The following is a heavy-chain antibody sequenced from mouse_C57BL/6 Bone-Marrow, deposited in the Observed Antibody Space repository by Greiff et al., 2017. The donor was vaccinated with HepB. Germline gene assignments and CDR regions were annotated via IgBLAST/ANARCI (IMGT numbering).Heavy chain of an antibody. V-gene: IGHV14-3*01. J-gene: IGHJ4*01. CDR3: ATSYYSNYPLGAMDY. CDR2: IDPANGNT. D-gene: IGHD2-5*01. Sequence: EVQGVESVAELVRPGASVKLSCTASGFNIKNTYMHWVKQRPEQGLEWIGRIDPANGNTKYAPKFQGKATITADTSSNTAYLQLSSLTSEDTAIYYCATSYYSNYPLGAMDYWGQGTSVTVSS. CDR1: GFNIKNTY.